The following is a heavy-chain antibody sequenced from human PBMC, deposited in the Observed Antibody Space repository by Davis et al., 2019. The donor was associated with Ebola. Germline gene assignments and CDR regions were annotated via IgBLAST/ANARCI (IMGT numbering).Heavy chain of an antibody. CDR2: IYSGGST. CDR3: ARAPGIVGATGGFFDY. CDR1: GFTVSSNY. J-gene: IGHJ4*02. D-gene: IGHD1-26*01. V-gene: IGHV3-53*01. Sequence: GESLKISCAASGFTVSSNYMSWVRQAPGKGLEWVSVIYSGGSTYYADSVKGRFTISRDNSKNTLYLQMNSLRAEDTAVYYCARAPGIVGATGGFFDYWGQGTLVTVSS.